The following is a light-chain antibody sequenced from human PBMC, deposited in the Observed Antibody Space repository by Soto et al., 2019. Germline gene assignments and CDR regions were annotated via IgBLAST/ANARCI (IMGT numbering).Light chain of an antibody. J-gene: IGLJ1*01. CDR1: SSDVGGYNY. CDR3: NSYTSKSTGV. Sequence: QSALTQPASVSGSPGQSITISCTGTSSDVGGYNYVSWYQQHPGKATKLIIYEVSNRPSGVSKRFSGSKSGNTASLTISGLQAEDEADYYCNSYTSKSTGVFGTGTKLTVL. V-gene: IGLV2-14*01. CDR2: EVS.